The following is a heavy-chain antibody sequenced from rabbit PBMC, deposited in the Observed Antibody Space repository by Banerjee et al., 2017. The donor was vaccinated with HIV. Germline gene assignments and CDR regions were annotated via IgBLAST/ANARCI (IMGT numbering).Heavy chain of an antibody. CDR2: IYPPYGAT. D-gene: IGHD4-1*01. Sequence: QSLEESGGDLVKPGASLTLTCTASGFSFSSSYWICWVRQAPGKGLEWIGCIYPPYGATDYASWVNGRFTISSHNAQNTLYLQLSSLTGADTATYFCVRGVVAGVGWLDLWGQGTLVTVS. V-gene: IGHV1S40*01. J-gene: IGHJ6*01. CDR1: GFSFSSSYW. CDR3: VRGVVAGVGWLDL.